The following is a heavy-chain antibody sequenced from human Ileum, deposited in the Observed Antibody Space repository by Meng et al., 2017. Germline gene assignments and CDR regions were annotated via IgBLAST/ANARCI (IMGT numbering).Heavy chain of an antibody. J-gene: IGHJ4*02. CDR3: AREGMVRGVPRFDY. Sequence: QVWLVHSGAEVKKPVSSVNVACEASGGTFSSYAISWGRQAPGQGLEWMGGIIPIFGTANYAQKFQGRVTITADKSTSTAYMELSSLRSEDTAVYYCAREGMVRGVPRFDYWGQGTLVTVSS. D-gene: IGHD3-10*01. V-gene: IGHV1-69*06. CDR2: IIPIFGTA. CDR1: GGTFSSYA.